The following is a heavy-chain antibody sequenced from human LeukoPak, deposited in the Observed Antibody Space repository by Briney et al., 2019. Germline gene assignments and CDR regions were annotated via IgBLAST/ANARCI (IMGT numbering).Heavy chain of an antibody. CDR3: ARERDGRFFDY. D-gene: IGHD5-24*01. J-gene: IGHJ4*02. V-gene: IGHV3-7*01. CDR1: GLTFRSFW. CDR2: INQDGSEK. Sequence: GGSLRLSCAVSGLTFRSFWMSWVRQAPGKGLEWVANINQDGSEKYFVDSVRGRFTISRDDSKNSLHLEMNTLGAEDTALYYCARERDGRFFDYWGQGTLVTVSS.